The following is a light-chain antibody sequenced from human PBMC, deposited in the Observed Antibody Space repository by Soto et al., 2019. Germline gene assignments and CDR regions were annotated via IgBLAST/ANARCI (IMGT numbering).Light chain of an antibody. Sequence: DIQMTQSPSSLSASVGDRVTITCRASQGISNYLAWYQQKPGKVPKLLIYAASTLQSGVPSRFSGSLYGTDFTLSISRLQPEYVATYYIQRYTSVQFTFGPGMKEHIK. CDR1: QGISNY. J-gene: IGKJ3*01. CDR3: QRYTSVQFT. V-gene: IGKV1-27*01. CDR2: AAS.